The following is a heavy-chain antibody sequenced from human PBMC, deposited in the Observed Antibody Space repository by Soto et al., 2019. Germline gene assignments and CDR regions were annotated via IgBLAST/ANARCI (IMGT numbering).Heavy chain of an antibody. D-gene: IGHD2-2*01. J-gene: IGHJ4*02. CDR3: ARGGKYCSSTSCYPGY. CDR2: INWNGGST. CDR1: GFTFDDYG. V-gene: IGHV3-20*04. Sequence: EVQLVESGGGVVRPGGSLRLSCAASGFTFDDYGMSWVRQAPGKGLEWVSGINWNGGSTGYADSVKGRFTISRDNAKNSLYLQMNSLRADDTALYYCARGGKYCSSTSCYPGYWGQGTLVTVSS.